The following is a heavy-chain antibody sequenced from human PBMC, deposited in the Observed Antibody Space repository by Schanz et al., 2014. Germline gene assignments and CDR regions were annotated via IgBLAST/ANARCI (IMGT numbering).Heavy chain of an antibody. CDR1: GFTFSSYA. J-gene: IGHJ6*02. CDR3: AKARRKSNCSGGRCFHYSYYGMDV. Sequence: EVQLLESGGGLVQPGGSLRLSCAASGFTFSSYAMSWVRQAPGPGLEWVSTSSASGGSTYYADSVKGRFTISRDNSKNILYLQMNSLRAEDTAVYYCAKARRKSNCSGGRCFHYSYYGMDVWGQGTTVTVSS. V-gene: IGHV3-23*01. D-gene: IGHD2-15*01. CDR2: SSASGGST.